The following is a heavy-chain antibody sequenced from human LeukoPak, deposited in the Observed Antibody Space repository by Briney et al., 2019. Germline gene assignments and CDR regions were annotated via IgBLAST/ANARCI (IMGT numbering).Heavy chain of an antibody. CDR3: AKWSYYDSSGLNY. J-gene: IGHJ4*02. CDR1: GFTFSSFA. D-gene: IGHD3-22*01. CDR2: LSGDGGST. V-gene: IGHV3-23*01. Sequence: GGSLRLSCAASGFTFSSFAMNWVRQAPGKGLEWVSTLSGDGGSTYYEDSVKGRFTISRDNSKNTLYLQMNSLRAEDTAVYYCAKWSYYDSSGLNYWGQGTLVTVSS.